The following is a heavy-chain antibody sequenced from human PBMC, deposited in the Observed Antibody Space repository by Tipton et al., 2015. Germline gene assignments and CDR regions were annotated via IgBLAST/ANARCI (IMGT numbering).Heavy chain of an antibody. Sequence: TLSLTCTVSGGSVSSSSYYWSWIRQLPGKGLEWIGYIYYSGSTSYNPSLKSRVTISVDTSKNQFSLRLTTVTAADTAVYYCARVPTYCSGGDCYSTVRFDYWGQGTLVSVSS. CDR2: IYYSGST. V-gene: IGHV4-61*01. D-gene: IGHD2-15*01. CDR1: GGSVSSSSYY. CDR3: ARVPTYCSGGDCYSTVRFDY. J-gene: IGHJ4*02.